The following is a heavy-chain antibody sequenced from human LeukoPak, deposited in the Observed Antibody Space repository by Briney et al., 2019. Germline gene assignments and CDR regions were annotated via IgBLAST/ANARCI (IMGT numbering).Heavy chain of an antibody. Sequence: SETLSLTCTVSGGSTSSNTYYWSCIRQPAGKGLECIGRIPSSGSSNHNPSLKSRVTISVDTSKSQFSLKLSSVTAADTAVYYCAREKIKYCSTTSCYRDRYYYYMDVWGKGTTVSVSS. CDR1: GGSTSSNTYY. J-gene: IGHJ6*03. V-gene: IGHV4-61*02. D-gene: IGHD2-2*01. CDR3: AREKIKYCSTTSCYRDRYYYYMDV. CDR2: IPSSGSS.